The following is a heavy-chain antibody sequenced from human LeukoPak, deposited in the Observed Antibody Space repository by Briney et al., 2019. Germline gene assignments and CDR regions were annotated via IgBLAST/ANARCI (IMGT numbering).Heavy chain of an antibody. CDR1: GFTFNIYG. J-gene: IGHJ5*01. Sequence: PGGSLRLSCAASGFTFNIYGMNWVRQAPGKGLEWVSSISSSGGATYDADSVKGRFTISRDNSKNTLYLQMNSLRAEDTAIYYCAKVGVVAAWGYNWFDSWGQGTLVTVSS. D-gene: IGHD2-15*01. CDR3: AKVGVVAAWGYNWFDS. CDR2: ISSSGGAT. V-gene: IGHV3-23*01.